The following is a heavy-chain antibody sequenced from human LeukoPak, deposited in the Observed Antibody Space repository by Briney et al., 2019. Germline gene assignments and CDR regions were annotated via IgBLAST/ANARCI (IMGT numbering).Heavy chain of an antibody. V-gene: IGHV3-9*02. CDR2: LSWNSGCI. D-gene: IGHD3-16*02. CDR3: AKDSRMITFGGVIVRAFY. J-gene: IGHJ4*02. CDR1: ALTPTDHA. Sequence: HPRTSLRPSCEAPALTPTDHAPNQTRPPPGTSLPSAPGLSWNSGCIGYADSVKGRLTIFRDNAKNSLYLQMNSLRAEDTALYYCAKDSRMITFGGVIVRAFYWGQGTLVTVSS.